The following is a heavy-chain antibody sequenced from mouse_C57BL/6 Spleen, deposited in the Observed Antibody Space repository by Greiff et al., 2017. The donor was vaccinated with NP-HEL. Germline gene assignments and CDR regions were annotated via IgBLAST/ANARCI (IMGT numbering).Heavy chain of an antibody. Sequence: QVQLKQPGAELVKPGASVKLSCKASGYTFTSYWMHWVKQRPGQGLEWIGMIHPNSGSTKYNEKFKSKATLTVDKSSSTAYMQLSSLTSEDSAVYYCARCYYGSSLGYWGQGTTLTVSS. CDR2: IHPNSGST. D-gene: IGHD1-1*01. CDR3: ARCYYGSSLGY. CDR1: GYTFTSYW. J-gene: IGHJ2*01. V-gene: IGHV1-64*01.